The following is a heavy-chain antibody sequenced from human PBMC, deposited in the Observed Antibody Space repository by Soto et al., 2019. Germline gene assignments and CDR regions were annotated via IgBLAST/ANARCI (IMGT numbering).Heavy chain of an antibody. CDR3: ASLVVPAATYYYYYGMDV. D-gene: IGHD2-2*01. CDR1: GGTFSSYA. J-gene: IGHJ6*02. CDR2: IIPIFGTA. Sequence: SVKVSCKASGGTFSSYAISWVRQATGQGLEWMGGIIPIFGTANYAQKFQGRVTITADESTSTAYMELSSLRSEDTAVYYCASLVVPAATYYYYYGMDVWGQGTTVTVSS. V-gene: IGHV1-69*13.